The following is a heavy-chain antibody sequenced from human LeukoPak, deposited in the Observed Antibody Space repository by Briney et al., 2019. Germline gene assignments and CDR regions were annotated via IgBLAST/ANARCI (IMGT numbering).Heavy chain of an antibody. V-gene: IGHV3-33*01. J-gene: IGHJ5*02. D-gene: IGHD6-19*01. CDR1: GFTFSSYG. CDR2: IWYDGSNK. CDR3: ARVAGLKNDVWFDP. Sequence: GGSLRLSCAASGFTFSSYGMHWVRQAPGKGLEWVAVIWYDGSNKYYADSVKGRFTISRDNSKNTLYLQMNSLRAEDTAVYYCARVAGLKNDVWFDPWGQGTLVTVSS.